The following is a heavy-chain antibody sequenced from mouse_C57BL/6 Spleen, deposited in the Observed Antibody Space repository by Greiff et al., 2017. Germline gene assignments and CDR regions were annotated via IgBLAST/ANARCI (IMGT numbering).Heavy chain of an antibody. V-gene: IGHV1-74*01. CDR3: AIEDYDYGGWLAY. D-gene: IGHD2-4*01. J-gene: IGHJ3*01. CDR2: IHPSDSDT. CDR1: GYTFTSYW. Sequence: QVQLQQPGAELVKPGASVKVSCKASGYTFTSYWMHWVKQRPGQGLEWIGRIHPSDSDTNYNQKFKGKATLTVDKSSSTAYMQLSSLTSEDSAVYYCAIEDYDYGGWLAYWGQGTLVTVSA.